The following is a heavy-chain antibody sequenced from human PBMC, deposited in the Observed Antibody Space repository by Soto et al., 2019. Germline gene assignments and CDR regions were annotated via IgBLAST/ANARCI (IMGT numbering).Heavy chain of an antibody. CDR3: ARDLPTMDV. CDR1: GYTFTTKG. CDR2: TGAYNGNK. Sequence: QVQLVQSGAEVKKPGPQVKFSSKVSGYTFTTKGISWVRQAPGKGLGGMGWTGAYNGNKNYAQKLQGRVTMTTDTSTSTAYMELRSLRSDDTAVYYCARDLPTMDVWGQGTTVTVSS. J-gene: IGHJ6*02. V-gene: IGHV1-18*01.